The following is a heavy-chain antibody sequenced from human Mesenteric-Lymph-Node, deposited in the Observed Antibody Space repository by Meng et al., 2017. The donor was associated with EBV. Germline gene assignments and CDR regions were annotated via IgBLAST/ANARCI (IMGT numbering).Heavy chain of an antibody. Sequence: HVRGSGPRLVRPLGTLSLPCTVSGGSVSSDGYYWSWIRQPPGKGLEWIGSIYYSGSTYYNPSLKSRVTISVDTSKNQFSLKLSSVTAADTAVYYCARLKAGKLDYWGQGTLVTVSS. D-gene: IGHD1-1*01. CDR2: IYYSGST. V-gene: IGHV4-39*01. J-gene: IGHJ4*02. CDR1: GGSVSSDGYY. CDR3: ARLKAGKLDY.